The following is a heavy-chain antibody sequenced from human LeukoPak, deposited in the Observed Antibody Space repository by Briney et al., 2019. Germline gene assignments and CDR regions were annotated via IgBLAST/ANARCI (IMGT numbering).Heavy chain of an antibody. Sequence: GGSLRLSCAASGFTFDDYAMHWVRQAPGKGLEWVSGISWNSGSIAYADSVKGRFTISRDNAKSSLYLQMNSLRPEDTAVYYCARDRDYFDWLSLPDYWGQGTLVTVSS. D-gene: IGHD3-9*01. J-gene: IGHJ4*02. V-gene: IGHV3-9*01. CDR3: ARDRDYFDWLSLPDY. CDR1: GFTFDDYA. CDR2: ISWNSGSI.